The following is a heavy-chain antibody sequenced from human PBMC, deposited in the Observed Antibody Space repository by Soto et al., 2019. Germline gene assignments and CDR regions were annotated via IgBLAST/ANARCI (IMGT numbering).Heavy chain of an antibody. CDR1: VNIFGNSW. Sequence: GESLKISCKGSVNIFGNSWIAWVRQMPGKGLEWMGIIYPVDSETRYSPSFQGQVTFSADKSINTAYLEWNSLKASDTAIYCCARPHTVRGVIGGMDVWGQGTTVTVSS. V-gene: IGHV5-51*01. D-gene: IGHD3-10*01. CDR2: IYPVDSET. CDR3: ARPHTVRGVIGGMDV. J-gene: IGHJ6*02.